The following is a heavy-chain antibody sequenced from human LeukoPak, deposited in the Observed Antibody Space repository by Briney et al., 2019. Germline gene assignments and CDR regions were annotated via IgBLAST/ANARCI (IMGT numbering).Heavy chain of an antibody. Sequence: GESLKISCKGSGYSFTSYWISWVRQMPGKGLEWMGIIYPGDSDTRYSPSFQGQVTISADKSISTAYLQWSSLKASDTAMYYCARLPYRGDYYDSSGYWWGQGTLVTVSS. D-gene: IGHD3-22*01. CDR1: GYSFTSYW. CDR2: IYPGDSDT. V-gene: IGHV5-51*01. J-gene: IGHJ4*02. CDR3: ARLPYRGDYYDSSGYW.